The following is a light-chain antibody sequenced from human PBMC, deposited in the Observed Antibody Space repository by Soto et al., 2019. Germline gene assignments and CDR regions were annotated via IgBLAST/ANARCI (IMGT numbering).Light chain of an antibody. Sequence: EIVLTQSPATLSLSPGERASLSGRASQSVSSYLVWYQHKPGQAPRLLSYDASTRATGIPARFSGRGSGTDFTLTTSSHEPGDFAVYYCQQRSNSWTFGQGTKVEIK. CDR2: DAS. V-gene: IGKV3-11*01. J-gene: IGKJ1*01. CDR3: QQRSNSWT. CDR1: QSVSSY.